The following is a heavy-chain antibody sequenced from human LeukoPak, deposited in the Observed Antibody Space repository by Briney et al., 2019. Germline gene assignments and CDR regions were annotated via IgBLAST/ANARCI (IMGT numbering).Heavy chain of an antibody. CDR3: ARGEITRYDFWSGYYGSGYYYYYMDV. J-gene: IGHJ6*03. V-gene: IGHV4-39*07. CDR1: GGSITSRSYY. D-gene: IGHD3-3*01. CDR2: IYYSGST. Sequence: SQTLSLTCTVSGGSITSRSYYWDRIRDPPGKGLEWIGSIYYSGSTYYNPSLKSRVTISVDTSKNQFSLKLSSVTAADTAVYYCARGEITRYDFWSGYYGSGYYYYYMDVWGKGTTVTVSS.